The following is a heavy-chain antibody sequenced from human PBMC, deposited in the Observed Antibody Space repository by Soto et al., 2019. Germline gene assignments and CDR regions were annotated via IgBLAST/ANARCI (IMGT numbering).Heavy chain of an antibody. CDR3: ARGGYYDSGDGFES. CDR1: GGPFSSYT. V-gene: IGHV1-69*02. Sequence: SLKVSCKASGGPFSSYTISWVRQAPGQGLEWMGRIIPILGIANYAQKFQGRVTITADKSTSTAYMELSSLRSEDTAVYYCARGGYYDSGDGFESWGQGTMVTVSS. D-gene: IGHD3-22*01. CDR2: IIPILGIA. J-gene: IGHJ3*02.